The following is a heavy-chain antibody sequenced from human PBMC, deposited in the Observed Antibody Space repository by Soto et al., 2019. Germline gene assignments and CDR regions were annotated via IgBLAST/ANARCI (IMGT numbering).Heavy chain of an antibody. Sequence: EVQLVESGGGLVQPGRSLRLSCAASGFTFDDYAMHWVRQAPGKGLEWVSGISWNSGSIGYADSVKGRFTISRDNAKNSLYLQMNSLRAEDTALYYCAKEYCGGDCPIDYWGQGTLVTVSS. V-gene: IGHV3-9*01. CDR2: ISWNSGSI. D-gene: IGHD2-21*01. CDR1: GFTFDDYA. J-gene: IGHJ4*02. CDR3: AKEYCGGDCPIDY.